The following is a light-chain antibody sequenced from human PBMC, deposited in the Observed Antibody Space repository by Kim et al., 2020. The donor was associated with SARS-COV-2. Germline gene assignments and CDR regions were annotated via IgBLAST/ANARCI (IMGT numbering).Light chain of an antibody. CDR1: SSDVGSYNR. V-gene: IGLV2-18*02. CDR3: SSYRSGSTYV. Sequence: QSALTQPPSVSGSPGQSVTISCTGTSSDVGSYNRVSWYQQPPGTAPKLMIYEVSNRPSGVPDRFSGSKSSNTASLTISGLQAEDEADYYCSSYRSGSTYVFGTGTKVTVL. CDR2: EVS. J-gene: IGLJ1*01.